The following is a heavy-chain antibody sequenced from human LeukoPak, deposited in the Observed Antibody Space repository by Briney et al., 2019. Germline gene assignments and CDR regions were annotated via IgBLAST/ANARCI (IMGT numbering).Heavy chain of an antibody. CDR3: VALLRGIGY. CDR2: SRNEGHSYST. J-gene: IGHJ4*02. Sequence: GGSLRLSCAASGFTFSDHYMDWVRQAPGKGLEWIGRSRNEGHSYSTDFAASVRGRASLSRDHSRNSLYLQINSLRTDDTAVYYCVALLRGIGYWGQGTLVTVSS. CDR1: GFTFSDHY. D-gene: IGHD3-10*01. V-gene: IGHV3-72*01.